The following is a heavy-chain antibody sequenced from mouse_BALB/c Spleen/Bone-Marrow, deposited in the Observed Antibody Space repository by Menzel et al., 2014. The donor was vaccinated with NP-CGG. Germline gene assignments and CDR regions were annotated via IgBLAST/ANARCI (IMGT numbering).Heavy chain of an antibody. CDR2: INSNGGST. D-gene: IGHD2-4*01. CDR1: GFTFSSYG. V-gene: IGHV5-6-3*01. J-gene: IGHJ2*01. CDR3: ARDYDYDD. Sequence: EVHLVESGGGLVQPGGSLKLSCAASGFTFSSYGMSWVRQTPDKRLELVATINSNGGSTYYPDSVKGRFTISRDNAKNARCLQMSSLKSEDTAMYYCARDYDYDDWGQGTTLAVSS.